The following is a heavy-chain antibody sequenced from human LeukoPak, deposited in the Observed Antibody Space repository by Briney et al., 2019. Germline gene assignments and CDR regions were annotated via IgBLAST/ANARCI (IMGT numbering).Heavy chain of an antibody. V-gene: IGHV3-23*01. D-gene: IGHD2-21*02. J-gene: IGHJ4*02. CDR2: ISGSGGST. CDR1: GFTFSSYA. CDR3: AKRWGGDRGGLFDY. Sequence: PGGSLRLSCAASGFTFSSYAMSWVRQAPGKGLEWVSAISGSGGSTYYADSVKGRFTISRDNSKNTLFLQMNSLRAEGTAVYYCAKRWGGDRGGLFDYWGRGTLVTVSS.